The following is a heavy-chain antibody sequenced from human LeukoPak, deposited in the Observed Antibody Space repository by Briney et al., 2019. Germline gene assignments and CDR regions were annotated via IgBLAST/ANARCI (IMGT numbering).Heavy chain of an antibody. Sequence: GASVKVSCKASGYTFTDYYMHWVRQAPGQGLEWMGWINPNSGGTNYARKFQGRVTMTRDTSISTAYMELSRLRSDDTAVYYCARGQYYYDSSGYSVWDWGQGTLVTVSS. CDR2: INPNSGGT. CDR1: GYTFTDYY. V-gene: IGHV1-2*02. J-gene: IGHJ4*02. CDR3: ARGQYYYDSSGYSVWD. D-gene: IGHD3-22*01.